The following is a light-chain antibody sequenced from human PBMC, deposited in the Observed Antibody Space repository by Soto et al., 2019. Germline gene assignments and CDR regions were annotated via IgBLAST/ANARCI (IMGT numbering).Light chain of an antibody. CDR1: SCNIGNNY. J-gene: IGLJ1*01. V-gene: IGLV1-51*01. CDR3: GTWDSGLGAYV. Sequence: QSVLTQPPSVSAAPGQTVTISCSGSSCNIGNNYVSWYQQLPGTAPKFLIYDNNKRPSGIPDRFSGSKSGTSSTLGITGLQTGHEDDYYWGTWDSGLGAYVFATGTKVTVL. CDR2: DNN.